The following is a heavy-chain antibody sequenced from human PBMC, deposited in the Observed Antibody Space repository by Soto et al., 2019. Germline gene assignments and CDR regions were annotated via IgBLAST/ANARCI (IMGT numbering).Heavy chain of an antibody. CDR2: IYHSGII. V-gene: IGHV4-38-2*02. D-gene: IGHD3-22*01. CDR1: GYSISSGYY. J-gene: IGHJ4*02. Sequence: PSATXSLTCTVSGYSISSGYYFCCIRQPPGKVLEWVGSIYHSGIIYYNPSLKSRVTISVDTSKNQLSLELTSVTAADTAVYYCARDYDYFYDSSNIYYRHFDAWGQGAPVTVSS. CDR3: ARDYDYFYDSSNIYYRHFDA.